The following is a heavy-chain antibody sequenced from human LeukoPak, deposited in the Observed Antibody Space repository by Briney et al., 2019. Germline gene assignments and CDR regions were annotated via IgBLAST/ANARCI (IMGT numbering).Heavy chain of an antibody. Sequence: PGGSLRLSCAASGFIFDDYDMNWVRQAPGKGLEWVSHINWNGNTIGYGDSVKGRFTISRDNAKNSLYLQMNSLRAEDTAMYYCARVYYGSGSLHYYYYYMDVWGKGTAVTISS. V-gene: IGHV3-20*04. D-gene: IGHD3-10*01. CDR2: INWNGNTI. CDR1: GFIFDDYD. J-gene: IGHJ6*03. CDR3: ARVYYGSGSLHYYYYYMDV.